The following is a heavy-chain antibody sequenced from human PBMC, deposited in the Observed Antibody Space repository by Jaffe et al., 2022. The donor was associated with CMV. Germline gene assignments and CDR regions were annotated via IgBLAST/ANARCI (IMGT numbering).Heavy chain of an antibody. J-gene: IGHJ4*02. D-gene: IGHD3-10*01. V-gene: IGHV3-21*01. CDR2: ISSSSSYI. CDR1: GFTFSSYS. CDR3: ARAQLLWFGELSPNFDY. Sequence: EVQLVESGGGLVKPGGSLRLSCAASGFTFSSYSMNWVRQAPGKGLEWVSSISSSSSYIYYADSVKGRFTISRDNAKNSLYLQMNSLRAEDTAVYYCARAQLLWFGELSPNFDYWGQGTLVTVSS.